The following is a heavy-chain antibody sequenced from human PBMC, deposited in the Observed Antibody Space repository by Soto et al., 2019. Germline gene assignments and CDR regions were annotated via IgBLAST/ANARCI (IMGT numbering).Heavy chain of an antibody. CDR2: IYPGDSDT. V-gene: IGHV5-51*01. CDR3: ARTAARGSDCSSTSCYRDNWFDP. CDR1: GYSFTSYW. D-gene: IGHD2-2*02. J-gene: IGHJ5*02. Sequence: GESLKISCKGSGYSFTSYWIGWVRQMPGKGPEWMGIIYPGDSDTRYSPSFQGQVTISADKSISTAYLQWSSLKASDTAMYYCARTAARGSDCSSTSCYRDNWFDPWGQGTLVTVSS.